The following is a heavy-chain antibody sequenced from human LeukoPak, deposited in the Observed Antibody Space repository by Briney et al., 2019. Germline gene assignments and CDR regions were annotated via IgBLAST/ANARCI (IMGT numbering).Heavy chain of an antibody. D-gene: IGHD3-16*02. V-gene: IGHV4-59*07. CDR3: ARGYYDYVWGSYRIHFDY. CDR2: IYYSGST. J-gene: IGHJ4*02. Sequence: SDTQSLTCTVCVHSISSYYGSWIRHPPGKGLEWIGYIYYSGSTNYNTSLKSRVTRSVDTSKNQFSLKLSSVTAADTAVYYCARGYYDYVWGSYRIHFDYWGQGTLVTVSS. CDR1: VHSISSYY.